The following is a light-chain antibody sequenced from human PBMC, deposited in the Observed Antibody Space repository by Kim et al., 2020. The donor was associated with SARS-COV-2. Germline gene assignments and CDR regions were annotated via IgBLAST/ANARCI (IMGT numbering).Light chain of an antibody. CDR1: NLGDTY. CDR3: DAWDSGTAV. CDR2: QHT. V-gene: IGLV3-1*01. Sequence: VSPGQTASITCSGTNLGDTYAYWYQQKPGQSPVLVIYQHTTRPSGISQRFSGFSSGNTATLTISPAQTMDEADYYCDAWDSGTAVFGGGTKVADL. J-gene: IGLJ6*01.